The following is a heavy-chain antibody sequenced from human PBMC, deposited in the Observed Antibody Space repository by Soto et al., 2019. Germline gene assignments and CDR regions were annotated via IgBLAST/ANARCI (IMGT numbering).Heavy chain of an antibody. D-gene: IGHD6-19*01. Sequence: DVQLVESGGGSVQPGGSLRLSCAVSGFSLSSYWMHWLRQAPGKGLVWVSRIQSDGSSTNYADSVKGRFTISRDNAKNTLYLQMDSLRVEDTAIYYCAREKAVAGTTFDYWGLGTLVTVSS. CDR3: AREKAVAGTTFDY. J-gene: IGHJ4*02. CDR1: GFSLSSYW. V-gene: IGHV3-74*01. CDR2: IQSDGSST.